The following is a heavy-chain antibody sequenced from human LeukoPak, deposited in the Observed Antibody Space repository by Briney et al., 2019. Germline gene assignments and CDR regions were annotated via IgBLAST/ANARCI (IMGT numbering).Heavy chain of an antibody. J-gene: IGHJ4*02. D-gene: IGHD4-17*01. Sequence: TGGSLRLSCAASGFTVSSNYMNWVRQAPGKGLEWVSSISSSSSYIYYADSVKGRFTISRDNAKNSLYLQMNSLRAEDTAVYYCARDEDYGDFDYWGQGTLVTVSS. CDR2: ISSSSSYI. CDR1: GFTVSSNY. CDR3: ARDEDYGDFDY. V-gene: IGHV3-21*01.